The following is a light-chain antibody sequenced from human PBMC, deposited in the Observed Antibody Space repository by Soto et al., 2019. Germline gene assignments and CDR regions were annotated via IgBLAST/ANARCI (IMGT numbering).Light chain of an antibody. CDR3: QHYKSMLS. J-gene: IGKJ4*01. Sequence: DIQMTQSPSSLSASEGDRVTITCQSSHDVSRTLNWFQQKPGEAPQLLISDASNLERGVPSSFSGSGSGTDFTLTIRSLQPEDGATYYCQHYKSMLSFGGGTEVESK. CDR2: DAS. V-gene: IGKV1-33*01. CDR1: HDVSRT.